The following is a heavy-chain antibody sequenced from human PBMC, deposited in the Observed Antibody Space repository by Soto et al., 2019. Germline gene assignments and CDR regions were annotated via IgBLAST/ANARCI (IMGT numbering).Heavy chain of an antibody. D-gene: IGHD2-21*01. J-gene: IGHJ4*02. Sequence: PSETLSLTCAVYGGSFSGYYWSWIRQPPGKGLEWIGEINHSGSTNYNPSLKSRVTISVDKSKNQFSLKLSSVTAADTAVYYCARGYSRRPHYFDYWGQGTLVTVSS. CDR2: INHSGST. CDR3: ARGYSRRPHYFDY. V-gene: IGHV4-34*01. CDR1: GGSFSGYY.